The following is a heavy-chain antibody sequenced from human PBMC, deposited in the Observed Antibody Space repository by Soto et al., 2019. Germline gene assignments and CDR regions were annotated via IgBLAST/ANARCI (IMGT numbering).Heavy chain of an antibody. CDR1: GGTFSSYA. J-gene: IGHJ4*02. V-gene: IGHV1-69*13. CDR3: ARVWTYYYDRSGPSGDY. D-gene: IGHD3-22*01. Sequence: SVKVSCKASGGTFSSYAISWVRQAPGQGLEWMGGIIPIFGTANYAQKFQGRVTITADESTSTAYMELSSLRSEDTAVYYCARVWTYYYDRSGPSGDYWGQGTLVTVSS. CDR2: IIPIFGTA.